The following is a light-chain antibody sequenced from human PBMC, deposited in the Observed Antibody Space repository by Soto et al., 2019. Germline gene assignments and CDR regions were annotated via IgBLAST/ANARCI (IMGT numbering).Light chain of an antibody. CDR3: CSYTTISTLYV. CDR1: NSDVGGYNY. J-gene: IGLJ1*01. CDR2: EVS. Sequence: QSVLTQPASVSGSPGQSITISCTGTNSDVGGYNYVSWYQQHPGKAPELMIYEVSHRPSGVSNRFSGSKSDNTASLTISGLQAEDEADYYCCSYTTISTLYVFGTGTKLTVL. V-gene: IGLV2-14*01.